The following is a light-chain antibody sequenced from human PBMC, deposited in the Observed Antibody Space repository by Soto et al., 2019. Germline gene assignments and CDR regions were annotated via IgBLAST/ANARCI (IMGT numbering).Light chain of an antibody. CDR3: QAWDSSVVV. V-gene: IGLV3-1*01. CDR1: KLGDKY. J-gene: IGLJ2*01. CDR2: QDS. Sequence: YELTQPPSVSVSPGQTASITCSGDKLGDKYACWYQQKPGQSPVLVIYQDSKRPSGIPERFSGSNSGNTATLTISGTQAMDEADYYCQAWDSSVVVFGGGTKLTVL.